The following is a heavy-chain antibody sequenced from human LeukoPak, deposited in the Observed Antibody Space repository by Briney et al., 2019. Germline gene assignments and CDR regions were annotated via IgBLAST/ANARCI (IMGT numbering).Heavy chain of an antibody. V-gene: IGHV5-51*01. CDR2: FYPGDSDN. Sequence: GGSPKIPCKGSGYSFISYWIGRWLQLPGKGLQGMGIFYPGDSDNRYNPYFQDDRTISANNYTSNAHQQRSSLKTSDTAAFYCATPSFGGGCYEYFQHWGQGTLVTVSS. J-gene: IGHJ1*01. CDR1: GYSFISYW. CDR3: ATPSFGGGCYEYFQH. D-gene: IGHD2-21*01.